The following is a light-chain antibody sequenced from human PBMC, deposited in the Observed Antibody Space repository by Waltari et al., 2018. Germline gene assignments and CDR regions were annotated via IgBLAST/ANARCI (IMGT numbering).Light chain of an antibody. CDR3: LQYNNYPYT. V-gene: IGKV1-17*01. CDR1: QDIRSH. CDR2: FAS. Sequence: DIQITQSPSSLSASVGDRVTITCRASQDIRSHLGWYQQKPGRAPKRLIYFASILQSGVPSRFSGSGSGTEFTLTINSLLPEDFATYYCLQYNNYPYTFGQGTKVEIK. J-gene: IGKJ2*01.